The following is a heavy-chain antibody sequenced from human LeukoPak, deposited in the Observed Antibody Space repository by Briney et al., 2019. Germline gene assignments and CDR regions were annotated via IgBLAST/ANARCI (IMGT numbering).Heavy chain of an antibody. CDR3: ARGPLPLGYCSSTSCYTGGFDY. V-gene: IGHV4-31*03. CDR1: GGSISSGGYY. CDR2: IYYSGST. J-gene: IGHJ4*02. Sequence: SETLSLTCTVSGGSISSGGYYWSWIRQHPGKGLEWIGYIYYSGSTYYNPSLKSRVTISVDTSKNQFSLKLSSVTAADTAAYYCARGPLPLGYCSSTSCYTGGFDYWGQGTLVTVSS. D-gene: IGHD2-2*02.